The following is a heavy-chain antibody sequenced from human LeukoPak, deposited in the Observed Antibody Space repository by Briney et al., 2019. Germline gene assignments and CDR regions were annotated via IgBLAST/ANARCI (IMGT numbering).Heavy chain of an antibody. V-gene: IGHV4-59*01. Sequence: SETLSLTCTVSGGSISSYYWSWIRQPPGEGLEWIGYIYYSGSTNYNPSLKSRVTISVDTSKNQFSLKLSSVTAADTAVYYCARAGGSGSYYEYYFDYWGQGTLVTVSS. CDR3: ARAGGSGSYYEYYFDY. CDR1: GGSISSYY. J-gene: IGHJ4*02. D-gene: IGHD1-26*01. CDR2: IYYSGST.